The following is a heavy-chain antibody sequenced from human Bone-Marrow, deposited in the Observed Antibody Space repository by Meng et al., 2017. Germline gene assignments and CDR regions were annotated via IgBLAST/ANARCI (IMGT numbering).Heavy chain of an antibody. CDR3: ARGPRRAIAAAGTGYFDL. CDR1: GGSFSGCY. D-gene: IGHD6-13*01. Sequence: QWCPGLLMPSDTLSLTCAVSGGSFSGCYWSWIHQPPGKGLEWIGEINHSGSTNYNPSLKSRVTISVDTSKNQFSLKLSSVTAADTAVYYCARGPRRAIAAAGTGYFDLWGRGTLVTVSS. CDR2: INHSGST. J-gene: IGHJ2*01. V-gene: IGHV4-34*01.